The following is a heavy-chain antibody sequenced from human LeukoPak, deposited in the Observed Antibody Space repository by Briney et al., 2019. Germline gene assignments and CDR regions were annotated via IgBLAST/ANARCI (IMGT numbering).Heavy chain of an antibody. CDR2: ISYDGSNK. V-gene: IGHV3-30*18. Sequence: GGSLRLSCAASGFTLSSYGMHWVRQAPGKGLEWVAVISYDGSNKYYADSVKGRFTISRDNSKNTLYLQMNSLRAEDTAVYYCANLDYGDYYDYWGQGTPVTVSS. D-gene: IGHD4-17*01. CDR1: GFTLSSYG. CDR3: ANLDYGDYYDY. J-gene: IGHJ4*02.